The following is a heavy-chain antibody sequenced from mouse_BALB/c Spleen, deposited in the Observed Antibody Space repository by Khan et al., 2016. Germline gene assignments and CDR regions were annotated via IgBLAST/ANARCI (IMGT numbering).Heavy chain of an antibody. D-gene: IGHD2-3*01. CDR2: INPGSGGT. Sequence: QVRLQQSGAELVRPGTSVKVSCKASGYAFTNYLIEWVKQRPGQGLEWIGVINPGSGGTNYNEKFKGKATLTADKSSSTAYMQLSSLTSDDSAVYFGARYDGNYYAMDYWGQGTSVTVSS. V-gene: IGHV1-54*01. CDR3: ARYDGNYYAMDY. J-gene: IGHJ4*01. CDR1: GYAFTNYL.